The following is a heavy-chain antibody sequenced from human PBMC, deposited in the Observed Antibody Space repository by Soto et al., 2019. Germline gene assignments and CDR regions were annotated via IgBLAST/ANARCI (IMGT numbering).Heavy chain of an antibody. Sequence: GGSLRLSCAASGFTFSSYAMSWVRQAPGKGLEWVSAISGSGGSTYYADSVKGRFTISRDNSKNTLYLQMNSLRAEDTAVYYCAKGGIMITFGGVIVPYFDYWGQGTLVTVSS. V-gene: IGHV3-23*01. CDR1: GFTFSSYA. CDR2: ISGSGGST. D-gene: IGHD3-16*02. J-gene: IGHJ4*02. CDR3: AKGGIMITFGGVIVPYFDY.